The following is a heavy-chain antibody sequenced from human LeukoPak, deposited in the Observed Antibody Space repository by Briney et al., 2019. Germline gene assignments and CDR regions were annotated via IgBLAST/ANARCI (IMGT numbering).Heavy chain of an antibody. CDR3: ARVHRKKWLQLNYFDY. Sequence: SETLSLTCTVSGGSVSSGSYYWSWIRQPPGKGLEWIGYIYYSGSTNYNPSLKSRVTISVDTSKNQFPLKLSSVTAADTAVYYCARVHRKKWLQLNYFDYWGQGTLVTVSS. J-gene: IGHJ4*02. V-gene: IGHV4-61*01. CDR1: GGSVSSGSYY. D-gene: IGHD5-24*01. CDR2: IYYSGST.